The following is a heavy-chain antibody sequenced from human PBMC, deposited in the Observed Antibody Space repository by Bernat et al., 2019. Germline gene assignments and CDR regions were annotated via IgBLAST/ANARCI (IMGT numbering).Heavy chain of an antibody. J-gene: IGHJ3*02. CDR3: ASDYVDAFDI. CDR2: ISYDGSNK. V-gene: IGHV3-30*01. D-gene: IGHD3-16*01. Sequence: QVQLVESGGGVVQPGRSLRLSYAASGFTFSSYAMHWVRQAPGKGLEWVAVISYDGSNKYYADSVKGRFTISRDNSKNTLYLQMNSLRAEDTAVYYCASDYVDAFDIWGQGTMVTVSS. CDR1: GFTFSSYA.